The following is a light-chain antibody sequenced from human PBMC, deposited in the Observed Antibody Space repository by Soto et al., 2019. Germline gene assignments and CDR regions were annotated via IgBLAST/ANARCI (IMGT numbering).Light chain of an antibody. J-gene: IGLJ1*01. V-gene: IGLV2-8*01. Sequence: QSALTQPPSASGSPGQSVTISCTGTSSDVGGYNYVSWYQQHPGKAPKLMIYEVNKRPSGVPERFSGSKSGNTASLTVSGLQADDEADYCCSSRTARSYVFGTGTKLTVL. CDR2: EVN. CDR1: SSDVGGYNY. CDR3: SSRTARSYV.